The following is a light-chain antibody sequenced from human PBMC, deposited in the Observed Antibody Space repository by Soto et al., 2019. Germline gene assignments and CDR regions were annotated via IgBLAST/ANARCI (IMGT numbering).Light chain of an antibody. Sequence: EIVLTQSPGTLSLSPGERATLSCRASQSVSSSYLAWYQQKPGQAPRLLMYGASSRATGIPDRFSGRGSGTDFTLTISRLEPEDFAVYYCQQYGTSPTTFGQGTKVDI. CDR1: QSVSSSY. J-gene: IGKJ1*01. CDR3: QQYGTSPTT. CDR2: GAS. V-gene: IGKV3-20*01.